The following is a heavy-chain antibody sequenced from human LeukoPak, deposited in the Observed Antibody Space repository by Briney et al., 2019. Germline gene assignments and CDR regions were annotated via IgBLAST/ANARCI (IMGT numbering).Heavy chain of an antibody. J-gene: IGHJ4*02. V-gene: IGHV4-38-2*01. CDR3: ARARDYGSGTWYFDY. D-gene: IGHD3-10*01. CDR2: IYYSGST. Sequence: PSETLSLTCAVSGYSISSGYYWGWIRQPPGEGLEWIGSIYYSGSTYYNPSLKSRVTISVDTSKNQFSLKLSSVTAADTAVYYCARARDYGSGTWYFDYWGQGTLVTVSS. CDR1: GYSISSGYY.